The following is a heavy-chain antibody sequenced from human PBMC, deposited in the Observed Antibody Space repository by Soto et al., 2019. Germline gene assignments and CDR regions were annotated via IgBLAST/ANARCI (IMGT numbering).Heavy chain of an antibody. J-gene: IGHJ4*02. CDR3: ARDGKCRLDY. CDR1: GDIVPESIFS. Sequence: SQTLLLTCAISGDIVPESIFSLNWMRQSPSRVLDWLGRTNYWSKCSYAYAESGRSRITSSSDTSKNQFSFHLTSITAEDTAVNYCARDGKCRLDYWGQGVMVTVSS. CDR2: TNYWSKCSY. V-gene: IGHV6-1*01.